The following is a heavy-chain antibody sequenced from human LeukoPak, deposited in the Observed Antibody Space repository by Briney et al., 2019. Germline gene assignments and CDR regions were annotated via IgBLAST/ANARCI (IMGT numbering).Heavy chain of an antibody. CDR1: GYIFTDYY. CDR3: ARVAYGNNATPFDH. CDR2: INPNSGDT. D-gene: IGHD4-11*01. V-gene: IGHV1-2*06. Sequence: GASVTVPCKASGYIFTDYYIHWVRQAPGQGPEWMGRINPNSGDTDSAQKFQGRVTMTRVASITTVYMEMRRLTSDDTAVYYCARVAYGNNATPFDHWGQGTLVIVSS. J-gene: IGHJ4*02.